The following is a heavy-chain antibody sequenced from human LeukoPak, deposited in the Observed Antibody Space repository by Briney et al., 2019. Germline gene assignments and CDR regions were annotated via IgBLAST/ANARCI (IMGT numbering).Heavy chain of an antibody. V-gene: IGHV3-7*01. J-gene: IGHJ4*02. Sequence: PGGSLRLSCAASGFTFSSYWMSWVRQAPGKGLEWVANIKQDGSGKYYVDSVKDRFTISRDNAKNSLYLQMNSLRAEDTVVYYCAIKGSTFDYWGQGTLVTVSS. CDR3: AIKGSTFDY. CDR1: GFTFSSYW. CDR2: IKQDGSGK.